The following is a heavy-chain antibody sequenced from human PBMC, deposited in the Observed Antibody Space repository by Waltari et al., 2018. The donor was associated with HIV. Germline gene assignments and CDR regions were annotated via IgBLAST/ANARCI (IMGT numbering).Heavy chain of an antibody. CDR1: GGSLRGYY. Sequence: QVQLKQWGSGLLRSSETLSLSCAVYGGSLRGYYWTWVRRTPQKGLEWIGEMKQYGRASYRPPLRSRVAIALDTSKNQFSLKMTSVTAADTGVYYCARGQDAILNGKYYYDGMDVWGQGTTVIVSS. CDR2: MKQYGRA. D-gene: IGHD2-15*01. CDR3: ARGQDAILNGKYYYDGMDV. V-gene: IGHV4-34*01. J-gene: IGHJ6*02.